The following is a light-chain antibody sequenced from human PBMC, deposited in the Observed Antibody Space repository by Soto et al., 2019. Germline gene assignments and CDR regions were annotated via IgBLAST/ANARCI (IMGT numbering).Light chain of an antibody. CDR2: AAS. CDR1: QGISSL. V-gene: IGKV1-12*01. CDR3: QQANSLPYT. J-gene: IGKJ2*01. Sequence: DIQMTQSPSSVSASVGDRVTITCRASQGISSLLAWYHQNPGKAPKLLIDAASSLQSVVPSRFSGSGSGTDFTLTISSLQPEDFATYYCQQANSLPYTFCQGTKLEIK.